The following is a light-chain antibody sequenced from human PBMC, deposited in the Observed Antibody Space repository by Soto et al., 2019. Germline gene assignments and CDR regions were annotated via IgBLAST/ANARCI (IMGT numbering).Light chain of an antibody. J-gene: IGLJ2*01. CDR3: SSYAGSNNFV. Sequence: QSVLTQPPSASGSPGQSVTISCTGTSSDVGGYNYVSWYQQHPGKAPKLMIYEVSKRPSGVPDRCSGSKSGNTASLTVSGLQAEDEADYYCSSYAGSNNFVFGGGTKLTVL. V-gene: IGLV2-8*01. CDR1: SSDVGGYNY. CDR2: EVS.